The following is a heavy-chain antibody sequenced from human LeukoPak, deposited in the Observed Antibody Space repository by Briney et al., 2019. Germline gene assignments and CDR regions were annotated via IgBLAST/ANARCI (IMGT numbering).Heavy chain of an antibody. CDR1: GFTFSSYG. CDR2: IRYDGSNK. Sequence: GGSLRLSCAASGFTFSSYGMHWVRQAPGKGLEWVAFIRYDGSNKYYADSVKGRFTISRDNSKNTLYLQMNSLRAEDTAVYYCAKDKLWSHYYFDSWGQGTLVTVSS. CDR3: AKDKLWSHYYFDS. D-gene: IGHD5-18*01. J-gene: IGHJ4*02. V-gene: IGHV3-30*02.